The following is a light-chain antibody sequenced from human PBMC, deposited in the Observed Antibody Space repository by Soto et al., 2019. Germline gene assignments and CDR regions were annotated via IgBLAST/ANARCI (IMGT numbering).Light chain of an antibody. CDR1: QSFSSY. Sequence: EIVLTQSPATLSLSPGERATLSCRASQSFSSYLAWYQQKPGQAPRLLIYDASNRATGIPARFSGSGSGTDFTSTISSLEPEDFAVYYGQQRSNYTFGPGTKVDIK. CDR3: QQRSNYT. J-gene: IGKJ3*01. CDR2: DAS. V-gene: IGKV3-11*01.